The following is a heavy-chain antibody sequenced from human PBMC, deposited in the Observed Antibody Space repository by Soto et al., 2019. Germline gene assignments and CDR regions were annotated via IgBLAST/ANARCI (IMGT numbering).Heavy chain of an antibody. V-gene: IGHV4-59*01. CDR1: GGSISSYY. J-gene: IGHJ6*02. D-gene: IGHD2-15*01. CDR2: IYYSGST. Sequence: SETLSLTCTVSGGSISSYYWSWIRQPPGKGLEWIGYIYYSGSTNYNPSLKSRVTISVDTSKNQFSLKMSSVTAADTAVYYCARDEGYCSGGSCYSAYYYGMDVWGQGTTVTVSS. CDR3: ARDEGYCSGGSCYSAYYYGMDV.